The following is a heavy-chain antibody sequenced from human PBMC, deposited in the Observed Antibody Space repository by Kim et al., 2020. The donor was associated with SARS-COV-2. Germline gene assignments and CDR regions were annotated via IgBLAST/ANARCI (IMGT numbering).Heavy chain of an antibody. J-gene: IGHJ4*02. CDR1: GYTFTSYA. CDR2: INAGNGNT. D-gene: IGHD5-18*01. V-gene: IGHV1-3*01. Sequence: ASVKVSCKASGYTFTSYAMHWVRQAPGQRLEWMGWINAGNGNTKYSQKFQGRVTITRDTSASTAYMELSSLRSEDTAVYYCARDRGVRIQLWLFYWGQGTLVTVSS. CDR3: ARDRGVRIQLWLFY.